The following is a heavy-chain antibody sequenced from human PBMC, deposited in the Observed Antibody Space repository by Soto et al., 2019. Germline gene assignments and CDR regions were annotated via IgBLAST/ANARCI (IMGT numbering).Heavy chain of an antibody. CDR3: AREGWVGATMVSDY. Sequence: SETLSLTCTVSGGSISSYYWSWIRQPPGKGLGWIGYIYYSGSTNYNPSLKSRVTISVDTSNNQFSLKLSSVTAADTAVYYCAREGWVGATMVSDYWGQGTLVTVSS. CDR2: IYYSGST. CDR1: GGSISSYY. V-gene: IGHV4-59*12. D-gene: IGHD1-26*01. J-gene: IGHJ4*02.